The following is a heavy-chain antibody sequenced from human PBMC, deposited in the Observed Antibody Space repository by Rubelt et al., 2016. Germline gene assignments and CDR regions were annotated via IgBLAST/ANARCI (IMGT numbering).Heavy chain of an antibody. CDR2: LYTTGNT. Sequence: QLQLQESGPGLVKPSETLSLTCSVSGGSISSRTYYWGWVRQPPGKGLEWIANLYTTGNTDYNPSIKSRVTMSVDTSKNQISRKLTSVTAADTAAYYCATGLQAQRSFDYWGQGTLVTVSS. CDR1: GGSISSRTYY. D-gene: IGHD3-16*01. V-gene: IGHV4-39*07. J-gene: IGHJ4*02. CDR3: ATGLQAQRSFDY.